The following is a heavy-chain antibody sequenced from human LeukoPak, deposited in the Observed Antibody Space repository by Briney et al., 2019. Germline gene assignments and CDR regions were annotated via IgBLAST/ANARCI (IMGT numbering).Heavy chain of an antibody. CDR3: ARGRAYYYGSGSSYFDY. D-gene: IGHD3-10*01. Sequence: PSETLSLTCAVYGGSFSGYYRSWIRQPPGKGLEWIGEINHSGSTNYNPSLKSRVTISVDTSKNQFSLKLSSVTAADTAVYYRARGRAYYYGSGSSYFDYWGQGTLVTVSS. J-gene: IGHJ4*02. CDR1: GGSFSGYY. CDR2: INHSGST. V-gene: IGHV4-34*01.